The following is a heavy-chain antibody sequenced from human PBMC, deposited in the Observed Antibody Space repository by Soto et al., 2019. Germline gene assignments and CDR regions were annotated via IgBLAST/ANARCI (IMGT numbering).Heavy chain of an antibody. Sequence: EVQLVESGGGLVKPGGSLRLSCAASGFTFSSYSMNWVRQAPGKGLEWGSSISSSSSYIYYADSVKGRFTISRDNAKNSLYLQMNSLRAEDTAVYYCARDIAGSGSYPGNVWGQGTTVTVSS. D-gene: IGHD3-10*01. CDR3: ARDIAGSGSYPGNV. CDR1: GFTFSSYS. J-gene: IGHJ6*02. CDR2: ISSSSSYI. V-gene: IGHV3-21*01.